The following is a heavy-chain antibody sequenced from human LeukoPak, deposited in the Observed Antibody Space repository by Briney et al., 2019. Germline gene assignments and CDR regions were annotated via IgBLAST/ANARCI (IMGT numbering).Heavy chain of an antibody. V-gene: IGHV4-59*01. CDR3: ATQRHDYGDYVRWFDP. CDR1: GVSISSYY. CDR2: IYHIGST. Sequence: SETLSLTCTVSGVSISSYYWSWIRQPPGKGLEWIGYIYHIGSTNYNPSLKSRVTISVDTSKKQFSLKLSSVTAADTAVYYCATQRHDYGDYVRWFDPWGQGTLVTVSS. J-gene: IGHJ5*02. D-gene: IGHD4-17*01.